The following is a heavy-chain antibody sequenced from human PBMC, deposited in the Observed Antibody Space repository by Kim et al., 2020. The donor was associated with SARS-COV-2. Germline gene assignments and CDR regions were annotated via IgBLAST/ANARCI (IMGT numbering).Heavy chain of an antibody. V-gene: IGHV3-23*01. D-gene: IGHD3-3*01. CDR2: ISASGGST. CDR3: AKDPYYDFWSGYYFDY. J-gene: IGHJ4*02. CDR1: GFTFSNYA. Sequence: GGSLRLSCAASGFTFSNYAMSWVRQAPGKGLEWVSAISASGGSTYYADSVKGRFTISRDNSKNTLYLQMNSLRAEDTAVYYCAKDPYYDFWSGYYFDYWGQGTLVTVSS.